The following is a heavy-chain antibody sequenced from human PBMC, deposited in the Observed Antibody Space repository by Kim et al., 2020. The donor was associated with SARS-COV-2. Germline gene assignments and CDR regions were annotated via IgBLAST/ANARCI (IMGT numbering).Heavy chain of an antibody. Sequence: PNSGGTNYAQKVQGRVTVTRDTATSTAYMELSRLRSDDTAVYYCTREDYWGQGSLVTVSS. CDR3: TREDY. CDR2: PNSGGT. V-gene: IGHV1-2*02. J-gene: IGHJ4*02.